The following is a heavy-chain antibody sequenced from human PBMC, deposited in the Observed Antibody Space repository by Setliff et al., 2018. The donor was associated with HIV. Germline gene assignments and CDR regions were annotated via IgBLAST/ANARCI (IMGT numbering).Heavy chain of an antibody. CDR2: ISGYNGWT. D-gene: IGHD6-25*01. CDR1: GYSFTSYG. V-gene: IGHV1-18*01. J-gene: IGHJ6*03. CDR3: ARWVDDNSEGSYYHYMDV. Sequence: ASVKVSCKASGYSFTSYGVSWVRQAPGQGLEWMGLISGYNGWTKYPQKFQGRVTMTTDTSTSTVYMELTSLTSDDTAVYYCARWVDDNSEGSYYHYMDVWGNGASVTVSS.